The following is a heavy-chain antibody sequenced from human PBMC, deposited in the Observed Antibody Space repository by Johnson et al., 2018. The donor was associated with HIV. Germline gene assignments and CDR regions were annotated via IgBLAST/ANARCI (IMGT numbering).Heavy chain of an antibody. CDR1: GFTVRNYW. CDR3: SREGGNWNYPGAFDI. CDR2: ISYDGSNR. V-gene: IGHV3-30*03. D-gene: IGHD1-7*01. J-gene: IGHJ3*02. Sequence: QVQLVESGGGVVQPGGSLRLSCAVSGFTVRNYWMTWVRQAPGKGLEWVAVISYDGSNRYYADSVKGRFTISRDNSKNTLYLQMNSLGAEDTAVYYCSREGGNWNYPGAFDIWGQGTMVTVSS.